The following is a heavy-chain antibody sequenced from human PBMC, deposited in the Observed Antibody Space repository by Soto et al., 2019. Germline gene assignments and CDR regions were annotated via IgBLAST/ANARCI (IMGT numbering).Heavy chain of an antibody. J-gene: IGHJ6*02. D-gene: IGHD4-17*01. CDR3: ARTTVATYYYYGMDV. Sequence: SETLSLTCTVSGGSISSGGYYWSWIRQHPGKGLEWIGYIYYSGSTYYNPSLKSRVTISVDTSKNQFSLKLSSVTAADTAVYYCARTTVATYYYYGMDVWGQGTTVTVSS. V-gene: IGHV4-31*03. CDR2: IYYSGST. CDR1: GGSISSGGYY.